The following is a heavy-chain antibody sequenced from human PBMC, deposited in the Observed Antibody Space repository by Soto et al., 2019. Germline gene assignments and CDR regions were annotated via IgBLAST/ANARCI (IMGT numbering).Heavy chain of an antibody. D-gene: IGHD2-21*01. CDR3: ARRIPFGYGMDV. CDR1: GFTFSSYA. V-gene: IGHV3-64*01. CDR2: ITSNGGNT. J-gene: IGHJ6*02. Sequence: EVQLVESRGGLVQPGGSLRLSCAASGFTFSSYAMHWVRQAPGKGLEYVSDITSNGGNTDYASSVKGRFTISRDNSKNTLYLQMGSLRAEDMAVYYCARRIPFGYGMDVWGQGTTVTVSS.